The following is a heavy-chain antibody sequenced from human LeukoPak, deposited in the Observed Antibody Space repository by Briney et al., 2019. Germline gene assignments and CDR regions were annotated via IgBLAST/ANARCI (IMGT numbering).Heavy chain of an antibody. CDR3: AGSYCSGGSCYSENWFDP. D-gene: IGHD2-15*01. CDR1: GFTFSSYG. J-gene: IGHJ5*02. CDR2: IWYDGSNK. Sequence: PGRSLRLSCAASGFTFSSYGMHWVRQAPGKGLEWVAVIWYDGSNKYYADSVKGRFTISRDNSKNTLYLQINSLRAEDTAVYYCAGSYCSGGSCYSENWFDPWGQGTLVTVSS. V-gene: IGHV3-33*01.